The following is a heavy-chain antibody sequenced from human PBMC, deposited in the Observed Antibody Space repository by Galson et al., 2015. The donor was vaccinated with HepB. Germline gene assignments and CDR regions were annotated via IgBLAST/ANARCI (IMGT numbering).Heavy chain of an antibody. CDR1: GFTFSSYS. V-gene: IGHV3-21*01. D-gene: IGHD1-26*01. CDR3: ARGRVGRGGIYYFDY. J-gene: IGHJ4*02. CDR2: ISSSSSYI. Sequence: SLRLSCAASGFTFSSYSMNWVRQAPGKGLEWVSSISSSSSYIYYADSVKGRFTISRDNAKNSLYLQMNSLRAEDTAVYYCARGRVGRGGIYYFDYWGQGTLVTVSS.